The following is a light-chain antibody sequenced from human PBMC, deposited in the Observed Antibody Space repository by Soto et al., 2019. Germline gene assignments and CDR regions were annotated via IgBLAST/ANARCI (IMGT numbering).Light chain of an antibody. CDR2: GAS. V-gene: IGKV3-15*01. CDR1: QSVSSN. CDR3: QQSNKWPYT. Sequence: EIVMTQSPATLSVSPGERATLSCRASQSVSSNLAWYQQKPGQAPRLLFYGASTRATGIPARFSGTGSGTDFTLTISNLQAEDFAVYYCQQSNKWPYTLGQGTKLEIK. J-gene: IGKJ2*01.